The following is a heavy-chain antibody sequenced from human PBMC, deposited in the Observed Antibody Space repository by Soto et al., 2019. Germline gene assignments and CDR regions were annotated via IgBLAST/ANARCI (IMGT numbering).Heavy chain of an antibody. CDR3: ARGGYSSSWYPSWFDP. V-gene: IGHV3-33*01. J-gene: IGHJ5*02. CDR2: IWYDGSNK. Sequence: GGSLRLCCAEAEFTFSSCGMIMNSQAPGKGLEWVAVIWYDGSNKYYADSVKGRFTISRDNSKNTLYLQMNSLRAEDTAVYYCARGGYSSSWYPSWFDPSGQGTLVTVSS. CDR1: EFTFSSCG. D-gene: IGHD6-13*01.